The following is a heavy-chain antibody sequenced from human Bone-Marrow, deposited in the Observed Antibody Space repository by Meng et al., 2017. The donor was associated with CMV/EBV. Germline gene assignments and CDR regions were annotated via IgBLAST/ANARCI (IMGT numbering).Heavy chain of an antibody. CDR1: GGSISSYY. CDR2: IYYSGST. Sequence: SETLSLTCTVSGGSISSYYWSWIRQPPGKGLEWIGYIYYSGSTNYNPSLKSRVTISVDTSKNQFSLKLSSVTAADTAVYYCARDKGITIFGVVNYYYYGMDVWGQGTTVTVSS. D-gene: IGHD3-3*01. V-gene: IGHV4-59*12. CDR3: ARDKGITIFGVVNYYYYGMDV. J-gene: IGHJ6*02.